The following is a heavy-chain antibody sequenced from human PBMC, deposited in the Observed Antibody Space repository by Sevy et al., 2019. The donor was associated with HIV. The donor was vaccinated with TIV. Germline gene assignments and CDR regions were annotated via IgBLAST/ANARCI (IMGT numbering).Heavy chain of an antibody. J-gene: IGHJ4*02. D-gene: IGHD6-19*01. CDR1: GASISSSGYY. CDR2: INYSGST. V-gene: IGHV4-39*01. Sequence: SETLSHTCTVSGASISSSGYYWGWIRQPPGKGLEWIASINYSGSTFYNPSLKSRVTISADTSKNQFSLDLNSVTAADTAIYYCAGPILTYNNGWSYYDYWGQGTVVTVSS. CDR3: AGPILTYNNGWSYYDY.